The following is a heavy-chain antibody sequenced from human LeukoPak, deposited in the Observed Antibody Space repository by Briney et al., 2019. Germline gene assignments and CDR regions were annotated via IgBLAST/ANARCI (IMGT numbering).Heavy chain of an antibody. CDR1: GGSISSGSYY. J-gene: IGHJ5*02. Sequence: SETLSLTCTVSGGSISSGSYYWGWIRQPPGKGLEWIGSIYYSGSTYYNPSLKSRVTISVDTSKNQFSLKLSSVTAADTAVYYCASHPLWNDGIYNWFDPWGQGTLVTVSS. D-gene: IGHD1-1*01. CDR2: IYYSGST. V-gene: IGHV4-39*01. CDR3: ASHPLWNDGIYNWFDP.